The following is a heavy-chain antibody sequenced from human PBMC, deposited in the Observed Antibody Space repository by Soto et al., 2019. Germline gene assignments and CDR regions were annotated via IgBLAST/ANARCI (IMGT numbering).Heavy chain of an antibody. CDR1: GYSFTSLH. V-gene: IGHV1-8*01. CDR2: MNPHSGDT. D-gene: IGHD6-19*01. CDR3: ARGSPGPVDQ. J-gene: IGHJ4*02. Sequence: GASVKVSCEASGYSFTSLHLNWVRQATGQGLEWIGWMNPHSGDTGFAQRFQGRVTMTRNTSINTAYMELRSLRSQGTAVYYCARGSPGPVDQWGQG.